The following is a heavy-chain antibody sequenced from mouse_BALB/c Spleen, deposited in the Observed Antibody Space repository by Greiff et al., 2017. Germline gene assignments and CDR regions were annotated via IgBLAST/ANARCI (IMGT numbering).Heavy chain of an antibody. D-gene: IGHD2-2*01. CDR2: IYPSDSYT. Sequence: QVQLQQSGAELVRPGASVKLSCKASGYTFTSYWINWVKQRPGQGLEWIGNIYPSDSYTNYNQKFKDKATLTVDKSSSTAYMQLSSPTSEDSAVYYCTRGYDGGAWFAYWGQGTLVTVSA. J-gene: IGHJ3*01. CDR3: TRGYDGGAWFAY. CDR1: GYTFTSYW. V-gene: IGHV1-69*02.